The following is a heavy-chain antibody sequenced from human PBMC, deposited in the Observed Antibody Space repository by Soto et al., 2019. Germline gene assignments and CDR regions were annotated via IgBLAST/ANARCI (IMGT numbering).Heavy chain of an antibody. CDR2: ISSSSSTI. Sequence: GGSLRLSCAASGFTFSSYSMNWVRQAPGKGLEWVSYISSSSSTIYYADSVKGRFTISRDNAKNSLYLQMNSLRDEDTAVYYCARDEIQLWFVPAVPGIAVAGTLVNGMDVWGQGTTVTVSS. CDR3: ARDEIQLWFVPAVPGIAVAGTLVNGMDV. J-gene: IGHJ6*02. CDR1: GFTFSSYS. D-gene: IGHD6-19*01. V-gene: IGHV3-48*02.